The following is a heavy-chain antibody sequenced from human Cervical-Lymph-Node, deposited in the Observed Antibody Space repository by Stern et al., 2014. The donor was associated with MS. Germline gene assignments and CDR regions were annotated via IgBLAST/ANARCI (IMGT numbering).Heavy chain of an antibody. V-gene: IGHV5-51*01. CDR2: VYPGDSDT. D-gene: IGHD3-10*01. J-gene: IGHJ6*02. Sequence: EVQLVESGAEVKKPGESLKISCKGSGYDYSHYWIAWVRQTPGKGLEWMGTVYPGDSDTRYSPSFQGQVIISADKSLSTAYLQWSSLRATDTAIYYCATANTMYYYASRYYGMDVWGQGTTVIVSS. CDR3: ATANTMYYYASRYYGMDV. CDR1: GYDYSHYW.